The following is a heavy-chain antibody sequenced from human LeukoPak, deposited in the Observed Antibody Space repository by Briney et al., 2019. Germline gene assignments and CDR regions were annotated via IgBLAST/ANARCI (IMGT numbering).Heavy chain of an antibody. CDR3: ARAWRRSYYYYYYMDV. J-gene: IGHJ6*03. CDR2: ISYDGSNK. V-gene: IGHV3-30*04. Sequence: GGSLRLSRAASGFTFSSYAMHWVRQAPGKGLEWVAVISYDGSNKYYADSVKGRFTISRDNSKNTLYLQMNSLRAEDTAVYYCARAWRRSYYYYYYMDVWGKGTTVTVSS. D-gene: IGHD5-12*01. CDR1: GFTFSSYA.